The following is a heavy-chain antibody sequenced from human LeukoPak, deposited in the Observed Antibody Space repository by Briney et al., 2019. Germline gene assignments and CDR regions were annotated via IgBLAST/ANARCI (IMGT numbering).Heavy chain of an antibody. CDR1: GFTFSNYW. D-gene: IGHD6-19*01. Sequence: AGGSLRLSCAVSGFTFSNYWMSWVRQAPGKGLEWVANVNQGGSEKYYVDSVKGRFTISRDDVENSLYLQMNGLRAEDTAVYYCAREQEYGSGWYEDDYWGQGTLVTVSS. V-gene: IGHV3-7*01. CDR2: VNQGGSEK. J-gene: IGHJ4*02. CDR3: AREQEYGSGWYEDDY.